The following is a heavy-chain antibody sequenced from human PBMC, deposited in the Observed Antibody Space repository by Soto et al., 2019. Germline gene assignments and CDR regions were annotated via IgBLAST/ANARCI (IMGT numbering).Heavy chain of an antibody. CDR2: IYPGDSDT. CDR3: ARHFPRTLNYYYGMDV. V-gene: IGHV5-51*01. CDR1: GYSFTSYW. Sequence: PRGSLKISYKGSGYSFTSYWIGWVRQMPGKGPEWMGIIYPGDSDTRYSPSFQGQVTISADKSISTAYLQWSSLKASDTAMYYCARHFPRTLNYYYGMDVWGQGTTVTVSS. J-gene: IGHJ6*02.